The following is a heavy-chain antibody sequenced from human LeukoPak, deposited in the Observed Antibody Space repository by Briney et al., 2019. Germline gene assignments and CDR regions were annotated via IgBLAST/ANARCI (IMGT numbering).Heavy chain of an antibody. CDR1: GFTFSSYA. J-gene: IGHJ4*02. V-gene: IGHV3-23*01. CDR3: AKGLDYDFWSGYY. D-gene: IGHD3-3*01. CDR2: ISGSGGST. Sequence: GGSLRLSYAASGFTFSSYAMSWVRQAPGKGLEWVSAISGSGGSTYYADSVKGRFTIPRDNSKNTLYLQMNSLRAEDTAVYYCAKGLDYDFWSGYYWGQGTLVTVSS.